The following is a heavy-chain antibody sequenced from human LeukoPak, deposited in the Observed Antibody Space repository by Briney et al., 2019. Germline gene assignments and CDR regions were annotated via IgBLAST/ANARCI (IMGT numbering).Heavy chain of an antibody. D-gene: IGHD6-6*01. CDR2: ISSNGGST. J-gene: IGHJ4*02. CDR1: GFTFSSYA. V-gene: IGHV3-64*01. CDR3: ARIGYRSSSFDY. Sequence: PGRSLRLSCAASGFTFSSYAMHWVRQAPGKGLEYVSAISSNGGSTYYANSVKGRFTISRDNSKNTLYLQMGSLRAEDMAVYYCARIGYRSSSFDYWGQGILVTVSS.